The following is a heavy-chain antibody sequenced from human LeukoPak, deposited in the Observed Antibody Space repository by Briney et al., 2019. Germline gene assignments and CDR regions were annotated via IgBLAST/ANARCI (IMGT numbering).Heavy chain of an antibody. CDR1: GYTFTDYY. Sequence: VASVKVSCKASGYTFTDYYIHWVRQAPGQGLEWMGWIHPNTVVTNFEQKFQGRVTLTRDTSISTAYMELSRLRSDDTALYYCARGTKDILGPVDYWGQGTLVTVSS. CDR2: IHPNTVVT. CDR3: ARGTKDILGPVDY. V-gene: IGHV1-2*02. D-gene: IGHD1-26*01. J-gene: IGHJ4*02.